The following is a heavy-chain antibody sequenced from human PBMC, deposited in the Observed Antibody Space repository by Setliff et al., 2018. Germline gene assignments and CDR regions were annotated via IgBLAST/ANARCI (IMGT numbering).Heavy chain of an antibody. CDR3: AISTIFGVVSPTPDAFDI. CDR1: GYTLTELS. V-gene: IGHV1-24*01. CDR2: FDPEDGET. Sequence: ASVKVSCKVSGYTLTELSMHWVRQAPGKGPEWMGGFDPEDGETIYAQKFRGRVTMTEDTSTDTAYMELSSLRSEDTAVYYCAISTIFGVVSPTPDAFDIWGQGTMVTVSS. J-gene: IGHJ3*02. D-gene: IGHD3-3*01.